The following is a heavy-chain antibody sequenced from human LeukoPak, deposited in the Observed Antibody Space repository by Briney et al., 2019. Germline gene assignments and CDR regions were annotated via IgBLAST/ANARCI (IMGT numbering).Heavy chain of an antibody. D-gene: IGHD3-3*01. Sequence: PGGSLRLSCAASGFTFSNYAMTWVRQAPVKGLEWVSGISGSGDSTYYADSVKGRFTISRDNSKNTLYLQMNSLRAEDTAVYYCAREIGLTIFGVMYYYGMDVWGQGTTVTVSS. CDR3: AREIGLTIFGVMYYYGMDV. J-gene: IGHJ6*02. V-gene: IGHV3-23*01. CDR1: GFTFSNYA. CDR2: ISGSGDST.